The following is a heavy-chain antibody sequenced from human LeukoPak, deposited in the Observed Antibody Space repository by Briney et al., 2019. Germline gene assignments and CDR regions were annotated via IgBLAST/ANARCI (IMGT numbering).Heavy chain of an antibody. V-gene: IGHV3-66*02. J-gene: IGHJ5*01. D-gene: IGHD4-23*01. CDR1: GFTVSSNY. Sequence: PGGSLRLSGAASGFTVSSNYMSWVRQAPGKGLEWVSVIYSGGSTYYADSVKGRFTISRDNSKNTLYLQMNSLRAEDTAVYYCARLRWGDWFDSWGQGTLVTVSS. CDR2: IYSGGST. CDR3: ARLRWGDWFDS.